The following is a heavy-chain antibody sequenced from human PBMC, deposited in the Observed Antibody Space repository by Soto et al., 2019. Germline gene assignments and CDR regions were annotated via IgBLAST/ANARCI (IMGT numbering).Heavy chain of an antibody. V-gene: IGHV4-59*08. Sequence: SEALSLSCTVSVGSMSRDYCSWSRHPAGKGLECIGYIYNTGSTDYNPSIKSRVTISIDTSKNQISVNLTSVSAAGTAGYYCARHASRSYEHWGEGTLVTVSS. D-gene: IGHD3-22*01. CDR3: ARHASRSYEH. J-gene: IGHJ4*02. CDR2: IYNTGST. CDR1: VGSMSRDY.